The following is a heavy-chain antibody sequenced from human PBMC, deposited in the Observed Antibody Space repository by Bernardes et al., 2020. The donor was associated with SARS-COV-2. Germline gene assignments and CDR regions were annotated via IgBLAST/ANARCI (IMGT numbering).Heavy chain of an antibody. CDR1: GFTFRTYG. D-gene: IGHD3-3*01. CDR3: AREQFDFWSDYYGPRSADRQGTNWYFDL. Sequence: GGSLRLSCAASGFTFRTYGMHWVRQAPGKGLEWVAFIWFDGTIKSYADSVKGRFTISRDNSKNTLYLQMDSLRAEDTAVYFCAREQFDFWSDYYGPRSADRQGTNWYFDLWGRGTLVTVSS. CDR2: IWFDGTIK. V-gene: IGHV3-33*01. J-gene: IGHJ2*01.